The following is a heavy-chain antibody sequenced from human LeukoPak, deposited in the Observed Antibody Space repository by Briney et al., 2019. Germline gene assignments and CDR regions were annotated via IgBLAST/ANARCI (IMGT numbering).Heavy chain of an antibody. V-gene: IGHV3-30-3*01. CDR3: SREAKGRYFDWLLSPHDAFDI. D-gene: IGHD3-9*01. CDR2: ISYDGSNK. CDR1: GFTFSSYA. Sequence: PGGSLRLSCAASGFTFSSYAMHWVRQAPGKGLEWVAVISYDGSNKYYADSVKGRFTISRDNSKNTLYLQMNSLRAEDTAVYYCSREAKGRYFDWLLSPHDAFDIWGQGTMVTVSS. J-gene: IGHJ3*02.